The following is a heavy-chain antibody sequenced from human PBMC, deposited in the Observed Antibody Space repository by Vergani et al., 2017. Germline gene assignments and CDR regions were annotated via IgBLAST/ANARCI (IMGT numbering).Heavy chain of an antibody. V-gene: IGHV4-38-2*02. CDR2: VFHTGIA. CDR3: ARDRPQSPAAPDEGFDF. D-gene: IGHD6-25*01. J-gene: IGHJ4*02. Sequence: QVQLQESGPGLVKPSETLSLTCTVSGYSISSGYYWAWIRQSPGEGLEWIGSVFHTGIAYYNPSLKSRVTISIDTSKNQFSLKLTSVTAAETAVYFCARDRPQSPAAPDEGFDFWGQGTLVTVSS. CDR1: GYSISSGYY.